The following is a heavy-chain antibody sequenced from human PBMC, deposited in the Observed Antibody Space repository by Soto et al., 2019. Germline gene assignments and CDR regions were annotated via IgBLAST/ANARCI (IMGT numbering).Heavy chain of an antibody. Sequence: GGSLRLSCAASVFTFLDHAMHWVRQAPGKGREWLAIIWNDGSNKFYAGSVQGRFTISRDNSKNTVYLQMNTLSAEDTAVYYCARALFPDVDIYAMDVWGQGTTVTVSS. V-gene: IGHV3-33*01. CDR2: IWNDGSNK. CDR1: VFTFLDHA. CDR3: ARALFPDVDIYAMDV. J-gene: IGHJ6*02. D-gene: IGHD5-12*01.